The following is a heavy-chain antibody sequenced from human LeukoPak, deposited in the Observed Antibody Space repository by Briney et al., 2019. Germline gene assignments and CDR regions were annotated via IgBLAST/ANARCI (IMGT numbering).Heavy chain of an antibody. D-gene: IGHD5-12*01. CDR3: ARDGPRGSYYYYYGMDV. Sequence: GASVKVSCKASGYTFTSYDINWVRQAPGQGLEWMGWINPNSGGTNYAQKFQGRVTMTRDTSISTAYMELSRLRSDDTAVYYCARDGPRGSYYYYYGMDVWGQGTTVTVSS. CDR2: INPNSGGT. J-gene: IGHJ6*02. V-gene: IGHV1-2*02. CDR1: GYTFTSYD.